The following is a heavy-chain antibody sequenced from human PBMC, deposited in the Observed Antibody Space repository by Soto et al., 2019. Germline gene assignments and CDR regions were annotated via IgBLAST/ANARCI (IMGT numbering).Heavy chain of an antibody. Sequence: GGSLRLSCAASGFSVTTNYMSWVRQAPGRGLEWVSIIYSNDLTYYVDSVKGRFTISRDNYKNTLYLQMISLGAEDTAVYFCATRIVPTGRYFFDSWGQGTRVTVSS. J-gene: IGHJ4*02. CDR3: ATRIVPTGRYFFDS. D-gene: IGHD2-2*01. V-gene: IGHV3-53*01. CDR2: IYSNDLT. CDR1: GFSVTTNY.